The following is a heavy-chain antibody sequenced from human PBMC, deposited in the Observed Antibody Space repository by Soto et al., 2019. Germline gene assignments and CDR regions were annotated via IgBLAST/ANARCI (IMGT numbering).Heavy chain of an antibody. CDR3: GSEGAVDTAMFTGYLAF. V-gene: IGHV1-2*04. CDR1: GYTFTGYY. CDR2: INPDSGGT. D-gene: IGHD5-18*01. Sequence: ASVKVSCKASGYTFTGYYMHWVRQAPGQGLEWMGWINPDSGGTNYAQNFQGWVTMTRDTSISTAYIELSRLRSDDTAVYYCGSEGAVDTAMFTGYLAFWGLGTLVPVSS. J-gene: IGHJ4*02.